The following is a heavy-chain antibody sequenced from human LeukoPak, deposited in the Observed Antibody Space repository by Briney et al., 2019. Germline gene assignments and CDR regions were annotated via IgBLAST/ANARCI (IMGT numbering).Heavy chain of an antibody. D-gene: IGHD6-19*01. J-gene: IGHJ4*02. CDR1: GGSITIYY. CDR3: AGGDNSGWTDFDY. V-gene: IGHV4-4*08. Sequence: SETLSLTCTVSGGSITIYYWSWIRQPPGKGLEWIGFISKSGTTNYNPSLKSRVTISLDTSKIQFSLNLNSVTAADTAVYYCAGGDNSGWTDFDYWGKGTLVTVSS. CDR2: ISKSGTT.